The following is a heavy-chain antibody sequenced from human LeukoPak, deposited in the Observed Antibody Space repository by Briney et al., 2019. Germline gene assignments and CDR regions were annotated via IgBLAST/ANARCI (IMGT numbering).Heavy chain of an antibody. CDR3: ARELELGYCSSTSCYTAWFDP. V-gene: IGHV3-11*01. Sequence: GGSLRPSCAASGFTFSDYYMSWIRQAPGKGLEWVSYISSSGSTIYYADSVKGRFTISRDNAKNSLYLQMNSLRAEDTAVYYCARELELGYCSSTSCYTAWFDPWGQGTLVTVSS. CDR2: ISSSGSTI. CDR1: GFTFSDYY. D-gene: IGHD2-2*02. J-gene: IGHJ5*02.